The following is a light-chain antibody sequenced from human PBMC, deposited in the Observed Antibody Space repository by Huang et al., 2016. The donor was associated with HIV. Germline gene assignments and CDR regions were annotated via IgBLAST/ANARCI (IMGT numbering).Light chain of an antibody. CDR2: GPS. J-gene: IGKJ2*01. CDR3: QQASTFPYT. V-gene: IGKV1-12*01. Sequence: DIQMTQSPSSVSASVGDRVSINCRARQDIRGWLAWYQLKPGKAPNLLIFGPSNLQSGVPSRFSGAGFGTNFTLTVSSLQPGDFATYFCQQASTFPYTFGQGTKVEI. CDR1: QDIRGW.